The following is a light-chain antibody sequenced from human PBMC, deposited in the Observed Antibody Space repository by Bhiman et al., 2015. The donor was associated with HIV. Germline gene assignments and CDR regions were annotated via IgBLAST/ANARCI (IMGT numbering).Light chain of an antibody. CDR1: SSNIGTNT. CDR2: RNN. V-gene: IGLV1-44*01. J-gene: IGLJ3*02. CDR3: GTWDGSLSAWV. Sequence: QSVLTQPPSASGTPGQRVTISCSGSSSNIGTNTVNWYQQLPGTAPKLLIYRNNQRPSGIPDRFSGSKSGTSATLGITGLQTGDEADYYCGTWDGSLSAWVFGGGTEADRP.